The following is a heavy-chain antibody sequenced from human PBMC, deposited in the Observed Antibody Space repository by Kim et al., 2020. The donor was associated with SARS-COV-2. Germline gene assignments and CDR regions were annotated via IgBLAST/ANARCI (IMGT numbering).Heavy chain of an antibody. J-gene: IGHJ6*02. CDR1: GGSISSSSYY. Sequence: SETLSLTCTVSGGSISSSSYYWGWIRQPRGKGLEWIGSIYYSGSTYYNPSLKRRVTISGDTSKNQFSLKLSSVTAADTAVYYCATDSSSWLGHNYGLDVWGQRTTVTVSS. V-gene: IGHV4-39*01. CDR3: ATDSSSWLGHNYGLDV. D-gene: IGHD6-13*01. CDR2: IYYSGST.